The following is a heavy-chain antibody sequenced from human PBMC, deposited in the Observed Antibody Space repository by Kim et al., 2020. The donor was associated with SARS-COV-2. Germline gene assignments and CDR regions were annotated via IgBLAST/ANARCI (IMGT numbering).Heavy chain of an antibody. Sequence: SGPTLVNPTQTLTLTCSFSGFSLTTRGMCVSWIRQPPGKALEWLARIDWDNDKYYRKSLKTRLTISKDTSKNQVVLTMTNVDPVDTATYYCARTHNAGGGTTVTASKAYWFDPWGQGTLVTVS. CDR1: GFSLTTRGMC. CDR2: IDWDNDK. CDR3: ARTHNAGGGTTVTASKAYWFDP. J-gene: IGHJ5*02. V-gene: IGHV2-70*11. D-gene: IGHD4-17*01.